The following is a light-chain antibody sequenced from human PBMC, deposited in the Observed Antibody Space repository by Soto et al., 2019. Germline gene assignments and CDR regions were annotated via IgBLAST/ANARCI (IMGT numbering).Light chain of an antibody. V-gene: IGLV1-44*01. CDR1: RSNIGSNA. CDR3: AAWDDSLNARGV. CDR2: NDN. Sequence: QPVLTQPPSASGTPGQRVTISCSGSRSNIGSNAVSWYQQLPGTAPKLLIYNDNQRPSGVPDRFSASKSGTSASLAISGLQSEDEADYYCAAWDDSLNARGVFGGGTSSPS. J-gene: IGLJ3*02.